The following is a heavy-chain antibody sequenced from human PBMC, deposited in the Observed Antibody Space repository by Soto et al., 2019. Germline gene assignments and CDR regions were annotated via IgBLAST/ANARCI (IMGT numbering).Heavy chain of an antibody. CDR3: ARSDLDSSGIDFDD. V-gene: IGHV3-21*01. D-gene: IGHD3-22*01. Sequence: GGSLRLSCAASGFTFSSYSMNWVRQAPGKGLEWVSSISSSSSYIYYADSVKGRFTISRDNSKNTLYLQMNSLRAEDTAVYYCARSDLDSSGIDFDDWGQGTLVTVSS. CDR2: ISSSSSYI. J-gene: IGHJ4*02. CDR1: GFTFSSYS.